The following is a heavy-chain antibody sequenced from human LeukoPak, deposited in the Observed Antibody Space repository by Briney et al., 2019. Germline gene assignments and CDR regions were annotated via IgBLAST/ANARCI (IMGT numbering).Heavy chain of an antibody. CDR1: GFTFSSYE. CDR3: ASPEPTSSSWYGGGFDH. Sequence: GGSLRLSCAASGFTFSSYEMNWVRQAPGKGLEWVSYISSSGSTIYYADSVKGRFTISRDNAKNSLYLQMNSLRAEDTAVYYCASPEPTSSSWYGGGFDHWGQGTLVTVSS. J-gene: IGHJ5*02. D-gene: IGHD6-13*01. V-gene: IGHV3-48*03. CDR2: ISSSGSTI.